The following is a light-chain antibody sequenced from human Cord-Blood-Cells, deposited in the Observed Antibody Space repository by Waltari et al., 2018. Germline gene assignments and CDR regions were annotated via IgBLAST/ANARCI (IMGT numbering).Light chain of an antibody. J-gene: IGLJ3*02. CDR1: SSDVGGYNY. CDR3: NSYTSSSTWV. CDR2: DVS. Sequence: QSALTQPASVSGSPGQSITISCTGTSSDVGGYNYVSWYQQHPGKAPKLMIYDVSNRPLGVSNRFSGSKSGNPASLTRSGLQAEDEADYYCNSYTSSSTWVFGGGTKLTVL. V-gene: IGLV2-14*01.